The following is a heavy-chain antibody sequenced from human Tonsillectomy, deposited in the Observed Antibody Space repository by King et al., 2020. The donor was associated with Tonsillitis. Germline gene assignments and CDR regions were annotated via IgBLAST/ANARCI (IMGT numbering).Heavy chain of an antibody. CDR3: AREVGRFGELLSVY. Sequence: VQLVESGGGLVQPGGSLRLSCAASGFTFSTYWMSRVRQAPGKGLEWVANIKEDGSEKYYVDSVKGRFTISRDNAKNSLYLQMNSLRAEDTAVYYCAREVGRFGELLSVYWGQGTLVTVSS. CDR2: IKEDGSEK. V-gene: IGHV3-7*01. D-gene: IGHD3-10*01. CDR1: GFTFSTYW. J-gene: IGHJ4*02.